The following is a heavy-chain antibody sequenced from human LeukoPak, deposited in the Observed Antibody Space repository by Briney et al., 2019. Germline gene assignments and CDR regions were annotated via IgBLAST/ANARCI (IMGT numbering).Heavy chain of an antibody. CDR3: ASGAVTTHDY. D-gene: IGHD1/OR15-1a*01. J-gene: IGHJ4*02. V-gene: IGHV4-61*05. Sequence: SETLSLTCTVSGGSISSSSYYWSWIRQPPGKGLERIGYIYYSGSTNYNPSLKSRVTISVDTSKNQFSLKLSSVTAADTAVYYCASGAVTTHDYWGQGTLVTVSS. CDR1: GGSISSSSYY. CDR2: IYYSGST.